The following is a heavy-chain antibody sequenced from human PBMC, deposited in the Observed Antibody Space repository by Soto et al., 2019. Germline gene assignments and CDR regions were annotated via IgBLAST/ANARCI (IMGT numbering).Heavy chain of an antibody. CDR3: ARDNGGEYSKNYGMDV. V-gene: IGHV1-69*06. CDR1: GNFRKYA. CDR2: IIVLFGTP. J-gene: IGHJ6*02. D-gene: IGHD6-6*01. Sequence: ASVKVSCKASGNFRKYAISWVRQAPGQGVEWMGGIIVLFGTPNYAQKFQGRVTITADKSTSTAYMELSSLRSEDTAVYYWARDNGGEYSKNYGMDVWGQGTTVTVSS.